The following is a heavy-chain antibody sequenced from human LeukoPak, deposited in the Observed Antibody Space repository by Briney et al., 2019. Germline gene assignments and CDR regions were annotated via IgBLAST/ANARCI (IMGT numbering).Heavy chain of an antibody. D-gene: IGHD4/OR15-4a*01. CDR2: IKQDGSEK. CDR3: AKDGATPFHFDY. Sequence: GGSLRLSCAASGFTFSSYWMSWVRQAPGKGLEWVANIKQDGSEKYYVDSVKGRFTISRDNSKNTLYLQMSSLRAGDTAVYYCAKDGATPFHFDYWGQGTLVTVSS. J-gene: IGHJ4*02. CDR1: GFTFSSYW. V-gene: IGHV3-7*03.